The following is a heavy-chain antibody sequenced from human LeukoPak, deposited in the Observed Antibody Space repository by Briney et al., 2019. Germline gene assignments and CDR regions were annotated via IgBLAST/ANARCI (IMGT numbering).Heavy chain of an antibody. V-gene: IGHV3-7*01. Sequence: QPGGSLRLPCTASGFSFSSYWMSWVRQAPGKGLEWVANIKQDGGEKYYVDSVKGRFTISRDNAENSPFLQMNSLRAEDTAVYYCARARGWTGSTAYYVDYWGQGTLVTVSS. CDR3: ARARGWTGSTAYYVDY. D-gene: IGHD3/OR15-3a*01. J-gene: IGHJ4*02. CDR2: IKQDGGEK. CDR1: GFSFSSYW.